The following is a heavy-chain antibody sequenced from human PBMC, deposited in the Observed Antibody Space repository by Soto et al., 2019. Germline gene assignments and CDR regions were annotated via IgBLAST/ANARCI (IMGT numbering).Heavy chain of an antibody. D-gene: IGHD3-10*01. Sequence: EMQLLESGGGLVPPGGSLRLSCAASGFTFSSHAMNWVRQAPGKGLEWVSALLSGGGGDTHYADSVKGRFTISRDSSKNTLYLQMNSLRAEDTAVYYCAKPRGPSRGAFDIWGHGTMVTVSS. CDR1: GFTFSSHA. CDR2: LSGGGGDT. J-gene: IGHJ3*02. V-gene: IGHV3-23*01. CDR3: AKPRGPSRGAFDI.